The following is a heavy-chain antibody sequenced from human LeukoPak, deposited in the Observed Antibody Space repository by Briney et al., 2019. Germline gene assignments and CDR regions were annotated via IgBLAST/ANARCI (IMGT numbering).Heavy chain of an antibody. CDR3: AKDKEGATTPLDAFDI. V-gene: IGHV3-23*01. CDR1: GFTFSSYA. J-gene: IGHJ3*02. CDR2: INGSGGST. Sequence: GGSLRLSCAASGFTFSSYAMSWVRQAPGKGLEWVSAINGSGGSTYYADSVKGRFTISRDNSKNTLYLQMNSLRAEDTAVYYCAKDKEGATTPLDAFDIWGQGTMVTVSS. D-gene: IGHD1-26*01.